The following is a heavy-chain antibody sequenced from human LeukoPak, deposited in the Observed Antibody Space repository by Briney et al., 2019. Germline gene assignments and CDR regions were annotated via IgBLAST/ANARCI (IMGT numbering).Heavy chain of an antibody. V-gene: IGHV4-59*01. CDR1: GGSISSYY. D-gene: IGHD1/OR15-1a*01. CDR3: ARERTGDAFDI. J-gene: IGHJ3*02. CDR2: IYYSGST. Sequence: SETRSLTSTVSGGSISSYYWSWIRQPPGKGLEWIGYIYYSGSTNYNPSLKSRVTISVDTSKNQFSLKLSSVTAADTAVYYCARERTGDAFDIWGQGTMVTVSS.